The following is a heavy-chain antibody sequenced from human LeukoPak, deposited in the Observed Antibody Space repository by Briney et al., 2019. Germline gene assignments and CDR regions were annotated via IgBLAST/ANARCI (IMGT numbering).Heavy chain of an antibody. J-gene: IGHJ4*02. V-gene: IGHV5-51*01. Sequence: GESLKISCKGSGYSFTSYWVAWVRQMPGKGREWMGIIYPGDSDTRYSPSFQGQVTISADKSISTAYLQWSSLKASDTAMYYCARHVGDRRISDIDYWGQGTLVTVSS. CDR2: IYPGDSDT. CDR3: ARHVGDRRISDIDY. CDR1: GYSFTSYW. D-gene: IGHD3-16*01.